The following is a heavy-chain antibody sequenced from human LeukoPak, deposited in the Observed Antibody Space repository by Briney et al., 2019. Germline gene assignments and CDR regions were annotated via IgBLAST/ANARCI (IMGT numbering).Heavy chain of an antibody. J-gene: IGHJ6*02. Sequence: GGSLRLSCAASGFTFSSYSMNWVRQAPGKGLEWVSYISSSSSTIYYADSVKGRFTISRDNAKNSLYLQMNSLRAEDTAVYYCARDGPITMVRGVHYGMDVWGQGTTVTVSS. CDR2: ISSSSSTI. D-gene: IGHD3-10*01. V-gene: IGHV3-48*04. CDR3: ARDGPITMVRGVHYGMDV. CDR1: GFTFSSYS.